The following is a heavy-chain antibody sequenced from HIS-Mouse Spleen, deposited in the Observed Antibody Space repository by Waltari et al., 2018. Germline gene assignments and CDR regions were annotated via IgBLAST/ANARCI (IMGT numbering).Heavy chain of an antibody. Sequence: QVQLVQSEAEVKKPGASVKVSCKASGYTFTSYDINWVRQATGQGLEWMGWMNPNSGNTGYAQKFQGRVTMTRNTSISTAYRELSSLRSEDTAVYYCARGHDYSNYFDYWGQGTLVTVSS. CDR1: GYTFTSYD. D-gene: IGHD4-4*01. CDR3: ARGHDYSNYFDY. CDR2: MNPNSGNT. V-gene: IGHV1-8*01. J-gene: IGHJ4*02.